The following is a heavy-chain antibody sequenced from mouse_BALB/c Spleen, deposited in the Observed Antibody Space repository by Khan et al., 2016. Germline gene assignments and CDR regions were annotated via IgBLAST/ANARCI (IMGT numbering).Heavy chain of an antibody. CDR3: ASHYDSSYFAMNY. D-gene: IGHD1-1*01. CDR2: IWSGGST. J-gene: IGHJ4*01. CDR1: GSSFTSYG. Sequence: VQLQESGPGLVAPSQSLSITCTVSGSSFTSYGVHWVRQSPGTGLEWLGVIWSGGSTNYNSALMSSMSISKDHSKSQSFLKMNSLHTDDTAMYYCASHYDSSYFAMNYWGQGASVTVSS. V-gene: IGHV2-9*02.